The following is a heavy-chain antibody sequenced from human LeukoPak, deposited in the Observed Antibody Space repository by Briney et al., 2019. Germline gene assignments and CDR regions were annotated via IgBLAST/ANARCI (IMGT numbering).Heavy chain of an antibody. V-gene: IGHV5-51*01. Sequence: GESLKISCKGSGYSFTSYWIGWVRQMPGKSLEWMGIIYPGDSDSRYSPSFQGQVTISADKSISTAYLQWSSLKASDTAMYYCATSMPSVSSPFDYWGQGTLVTVSS. CDR2: IYPGDSDS. J-gene: IGHJ4*02. CDR1: GYSFTSYW. D-gene: IGHD2/OR15-2a*01. CDR3: ATSMPSVSSPFDY.